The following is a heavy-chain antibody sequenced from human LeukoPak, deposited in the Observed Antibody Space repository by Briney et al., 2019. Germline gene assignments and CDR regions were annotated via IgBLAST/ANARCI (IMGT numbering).Heavy chain of an antibody. J-gene: IGHJ4*02. CDR2: IWYDGSNE. Sequence: GRSLRLSCVESGLSFGTYSMHWARQVPGKRLEWVAVIWYDGSNEDYADSVKGRFTISRDNSKNTLYLQMNSLRVEDTAVYYCARGEAVARTWKINDNFDYWGQGTLVTVSS. CDR3: ARGEAVARTWKINDNFDY. D-gene: IGHD6-19*01. CDR1: GLSFGTYS. V-gene: IGHV3-33*01.